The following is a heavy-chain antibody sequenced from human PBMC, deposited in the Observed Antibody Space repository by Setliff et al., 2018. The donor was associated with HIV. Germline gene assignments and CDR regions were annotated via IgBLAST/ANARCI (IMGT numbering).Heavy chain of an antibody. Sequence: SVKVSCKASGGTFSSYAISWVRQAPGQGLEWMGGIIPILGIANYAQKFQGRVTITADKSTSTAYMELSSLRSEDTAVYYCARDPPPATYGGNSLDDYWGQGTLVTVSS. V-gene: IGHV1-69*10. CDR2: IIPILGIA. D-gene: IGHD4-17*01. CDR3: ARDPPPATYGGNSLDDY. CDR1: GGTFSSYA. J-gene: IGHJ4*02.